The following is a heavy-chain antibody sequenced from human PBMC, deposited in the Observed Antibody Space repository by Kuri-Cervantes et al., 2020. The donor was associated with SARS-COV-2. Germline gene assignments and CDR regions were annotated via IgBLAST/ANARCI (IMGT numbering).Heavy chain of an antibody. CDR3: AREKLRYFDWSKPPTPEYYFDY. D-gene: IGHD3-9*01. CDR2: INTNTGNP. CDR1: GYTFTSYA. V-gene: IGHV7-4-1*02. J-gene: IGHJ4*02. Sequence: ASVKVSCKASGYTFTSYAMNWVRQAPGQGLEWMGWINTNTGNPTYAQGFTGRFVFSLDTSVSTAYLQISSLKAEDTAVYYCAREKLRYFDWSKPPTPEYYFDYWGQGTLVTVSS.